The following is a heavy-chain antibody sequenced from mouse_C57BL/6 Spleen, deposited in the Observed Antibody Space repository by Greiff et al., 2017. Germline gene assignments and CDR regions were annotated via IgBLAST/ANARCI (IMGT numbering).Heavy chain of an antibody. CDR1: GYSITSGYY. V-gene: IGHV3-6*01. CDR2: ISYDGSN. J-gene: IGHJ1*03. D-gene: IGHD1-1*02. CDR3: ARGGNWYFDV. Sequence: ESGPGLVKPSQSLSLTCSVTGYSITSGYYWNWIRQFPGNQLEWMGYISYDGSNNYNPSLKNRISITRDTSKNQFFLKLNSVTTEDTATYYCARGGNWYFDVWGTGTTVTVSS.